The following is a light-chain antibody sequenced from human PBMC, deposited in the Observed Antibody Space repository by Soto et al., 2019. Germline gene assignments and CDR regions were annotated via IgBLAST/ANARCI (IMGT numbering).Light chain of an antibody. J-gene: IGKJ1*01. CDR1: QSISTY. V-gene: IGKV1-39*01. CDR2: ATS. CDR3: QQAYSTPWT. Sequence: DIQMTQSPSSLSASVGDRVTITCRASQSISTYLHWYQQKPGTAPKLLIYATSNLQSGVPSRFSGSGSGTDFTLTINSLQPEDSATYYCQQAYSTPWTFGQGTMVEIK.